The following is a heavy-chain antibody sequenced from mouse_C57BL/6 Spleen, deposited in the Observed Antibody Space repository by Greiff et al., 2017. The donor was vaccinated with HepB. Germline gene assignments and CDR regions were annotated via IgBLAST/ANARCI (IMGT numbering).Heavy chain of an antibody. Sequence: QVQLQQPGAELVMPGASVKLSCKASGYTFTSYWMHWVKQRPGQGLEWIGEIDPSDSYTNYNQKFKGKSTLTVDKSSSTAYMQLSSLTSEDSAVYYCARRDSSGHGGFAYWGQGTLVTVSA. CDR2: IDPSDSYT. CDR1: GYTFTSYW. CDR3: ARRDSSGHGGFAY. V-gene: IGHV1-69*01. D-gene: IGHD3-2*02. J-gene: IGHJ3*01.